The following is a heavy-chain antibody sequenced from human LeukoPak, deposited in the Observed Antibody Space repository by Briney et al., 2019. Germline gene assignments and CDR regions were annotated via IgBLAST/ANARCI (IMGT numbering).Heavy chain of an antibody. Sequence: SQTLSLTCTVSGGSISSGDYYWSWIRQPPGKGLEWIGYIYYSGSTYYNPSLKSRVTISVDTSKNQFSLKLSSVTAADTAVYYCARVKGWRMILFDPWGQGTLVTVSS. CDR2: IYYSGST. CDR3: ARVKGWRMILFDP. V-gene: IGHV4-30-4*01. D-gene: IGHD2-8*02. J-gene: IGHJ5*02. CDR1: GGSISSGDYY.